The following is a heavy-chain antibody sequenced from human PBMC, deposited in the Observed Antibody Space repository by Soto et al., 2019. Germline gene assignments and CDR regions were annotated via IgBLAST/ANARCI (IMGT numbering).Heavy chain of an antibody. D-gene: IGHD4-17*01. CDR3: ARDRPRGDYEAGWFDP. V-gene: IGHV1-69*04. CDR1: GGTFSSYT. Sequence: GASVKVSCKASGGTFSSYTISWVRQAPGQGLEWMGRIIPILGIANYAQKFQGRVTITADKSTSTAYMELSSLRSEDTAVYYCARDRPRGDYEAGWFDPWGQGTLVTVSS. J-gene: IGHJ5*02. CDR2: IIPILGIA.